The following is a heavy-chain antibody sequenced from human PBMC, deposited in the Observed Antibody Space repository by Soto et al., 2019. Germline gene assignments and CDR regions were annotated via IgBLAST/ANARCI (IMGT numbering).Heavy chain of an antibody. V-gene: IGHV4-59*08. Sequence: SETLSLTCTVSGGSISSYYWSWIRQSPGKGLEWIGYIYYTGSTNYNPSLRSRVTISLDTSKNQFSLKLSSVTAADTAVYYCAGHMGYCYNNTCSPYKWFDPCGQGTRVTVSA. J-gene: IGHJ5*02. D-gene: IGHD3-10*01. CDR2: IYYTGST. CDR3: AGHMGYCYNNTCSPYKWFDP. CDR1: GGSISSYY.